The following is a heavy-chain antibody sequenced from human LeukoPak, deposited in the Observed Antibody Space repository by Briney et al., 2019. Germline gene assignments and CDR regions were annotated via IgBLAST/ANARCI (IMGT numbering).Heavy chain of an antibody. CDR1: GFTFTTYA. CDR2: ISASHETT. CDR3: ATPTGSYPGGFDN. V-gene: IGHV3-23*01. D-gene: IGHD1-26*01. J-gene: IGHJ4*02. Sequence: PGGSLRLSCAASGFTFTTYAMSWVRQAPGRGLQWVSSISASHETTYSADSVKGRFTISRDNSRNTLYLQMDSLKVEDTAIYYCATPTGSYPGGFDNWGQGTQLTVS.